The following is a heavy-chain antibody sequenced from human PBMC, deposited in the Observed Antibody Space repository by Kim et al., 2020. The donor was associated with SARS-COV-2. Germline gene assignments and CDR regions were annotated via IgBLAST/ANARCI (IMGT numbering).Heavy chain of an antibody. CDR2: ISYDGSNK. CDR3: ARSIAGSYYYGMDV. V-gene: IGHV3-30-3*01. Sequence: GGSLRLSCAASGFTFSSYAMHWVRQAPGKGLEWVAVISYDGSNKYYADSVKGRFTISRDNSKNTLYLQMNSLRAEDTAVYDCARSIAGSYYYGMDVWGQGTTVTVSS. D-gene: IGHD6-6*01. CDR1: GFTFSSYA. J-gene: IGHJ6*02.